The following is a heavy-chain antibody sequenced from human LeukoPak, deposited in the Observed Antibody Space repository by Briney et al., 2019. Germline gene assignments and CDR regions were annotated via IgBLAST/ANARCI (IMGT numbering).Heavy chain of an antibody. CDR2: IRHDGRNK. CDR3: AKANDYGDYGGFDS. J-gene: IGHJ4*02. Sequence: GGSLRLSXAASGLTFRNYGMHWVRQAPGKGLEWVAFIRHDGRNKYYADSVKGRFTISRDNSKNTLYLQMNSLNSLRAEDTAVYYCAKANDYGDYGGFDSWGQGTLVTVSS. CDR1: GLTFRNYG. V-gene: IGHV3-30*02. D-gene: IGHD4-17*01.